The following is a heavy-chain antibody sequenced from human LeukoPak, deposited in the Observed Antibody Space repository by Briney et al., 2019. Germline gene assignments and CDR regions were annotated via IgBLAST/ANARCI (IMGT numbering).Heavy chain of an antibody. Sequence: SETLSLTCTVSGDSISGYYWTWIRQPAGKGLEWIGRIYSSGSAKYNPSLKSRVTMSVDTSKNQFSLKLSSVTAADTAVYYCARVADWQGDRALDMWGQGTMVTVSA. CDR2: IYSSGSA. D-gene: IGHD2-21*02. V-gene: IGHV4-4*07. CDR3: ARVADWQGDRALDM. J-gene: IGHJ3*02. CDR1: GDSISGYY.